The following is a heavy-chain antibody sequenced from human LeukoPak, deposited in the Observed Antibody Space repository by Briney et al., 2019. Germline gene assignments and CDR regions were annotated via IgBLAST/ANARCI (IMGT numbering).Heavy chain of an antibody. CDR1: GYTFTSYG. Sequence: ASVKVSGKASGYTFTSYGISWVRQAPGQGLEWMGWISAYNGNTNYAQKLQGRVTMTTDTSTSTAYMELRSLRSDDTAVYYCASGNRGTLVGGYWGQGTLVTVSS. CDR3: ASGNRGTLVGGY. J-gene: IGHJ4*02. D-gene: IGHD3-10*01. CDR2: ISAYNGNT. V-gene: IGHV1-18*01.